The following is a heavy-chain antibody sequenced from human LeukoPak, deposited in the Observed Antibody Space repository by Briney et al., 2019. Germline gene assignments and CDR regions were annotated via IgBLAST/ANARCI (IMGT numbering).Heavy chain of an antibody. CDR3: ARGGVHYYDTSGYVFGY. Sequence: PGGSLRLSCAASGFIVRDNYMSWVRQAPGKGLEWVALIYNDGKTYYADCVKDRFTIFSDNSRNTLHLQMNSLRAEDTAVYYCARGGVHYYDTSGYVFGYWGHGTLVTVSS. V-gene: IGHV3-53*01. D-gene: IGHD3-22*01. CDR2: IYNDGKT. CDR1: GFIVRDNY. J-gene: IGHJ4*01.